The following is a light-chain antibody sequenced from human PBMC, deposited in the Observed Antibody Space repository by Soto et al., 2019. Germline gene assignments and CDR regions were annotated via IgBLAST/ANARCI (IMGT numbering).Light chain of an antibody. CDR2: SNN. Sequence: QSVLTQPPSASGTPGQRVTISCSGTSSNIGSNNVNWYQQHPGTATQLLIYSNNQRPSAVPDRFSCSKSGTSATLAISRLQSEDEADYYCAAWDDSLNGYWVFGGGTKLTVL. V-gene: IGLV1-44*01. J-gene: IGLJ3*02. CDR3: AAWDDSLNGYWV. CDR1: SSNIGSNN.